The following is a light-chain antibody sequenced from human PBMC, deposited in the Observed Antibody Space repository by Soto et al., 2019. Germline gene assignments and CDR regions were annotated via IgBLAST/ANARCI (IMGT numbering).Light chain of an antibody. CDR2: DAS. V-gene: IGKV3-15*01. Sequence: EIAFTHAPSTLSLSPCERAVLSARTIQSVSSSYLAWYQQKPGQAPRLLIYDASTRATGIPDRFSGGGSGTEFTLTISSLQSEDFVVYYCQQYNSWPPITFGQGTRLEIK. J-gene: IGKJ5*01. CDR3: QQYNSWPPIT. CDR1: QSVSSSY.